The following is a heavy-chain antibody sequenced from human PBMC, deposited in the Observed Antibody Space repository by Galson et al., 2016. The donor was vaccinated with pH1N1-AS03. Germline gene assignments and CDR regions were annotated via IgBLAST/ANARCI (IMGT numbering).Heavy chain of an antibody. D-gene: IGHD3-22*01. CDR2: IFHSGST. CDR3: AKNLATNYYDGRDYSDAFDV. CDR1: GGSISSVGYS. Sequence: TLSLTCAVSGGSISSVGYSWSWIRQPPGKGLEWIGYIFHSGSTYYTPSLKSRVSISLDTSKNHFSLTLSSVTAADTAGYYCAKNLATNYYDGRDYSDAFDVWGPGTTVTVSS. V-gene: IGHV4-30-4*07. J-gene: IGHJ3*01.